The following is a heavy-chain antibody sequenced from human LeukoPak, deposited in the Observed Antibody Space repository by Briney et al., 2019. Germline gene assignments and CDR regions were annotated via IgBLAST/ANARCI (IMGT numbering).Heavy chain of an antibody. CDR1: GFTFSNAW. J-gene: IGHJ6*02. Sequence: GGSLRLSCAASGFTFSNAWMSWVRQAPGKGLEWVLKISSNGTSGTIIHYADSVKGRFTVSRDNAENSLYLQMNSLRAEDTAVYYCARDRRGMDVWGQGTTVTVSS. CDR3: ARDRRGMDV. CDR2: ISSNGTSGTII. V-gene: IGHV3-11*04.